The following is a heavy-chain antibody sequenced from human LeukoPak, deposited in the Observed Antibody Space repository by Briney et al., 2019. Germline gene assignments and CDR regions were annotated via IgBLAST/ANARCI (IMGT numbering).Heavy chain of an antibody. D-gene: IGHD4-17*01. Sequence: SETLSLTCTVSGGSISDYYWSWIRQPAGKGLEWIGRIYPSISTNYNPSLQSRVTMSVDTSKNQFSLKLSSVTAADTAVYYCARHYGAYSPFDYWGQGTLSPSPQ. CDR2: IYPSIST. J-gene: IGHJ4*02. CDR1: GGSISDYY. CDR3: ARHYGAYSPFDY. V-gene: IGHV4-4*07.